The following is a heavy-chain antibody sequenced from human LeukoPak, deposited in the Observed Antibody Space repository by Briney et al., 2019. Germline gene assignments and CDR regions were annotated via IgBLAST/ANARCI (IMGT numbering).Heavy chain of an antibody. Sequence: PGGSLRLSCVAPGFTFSTYSMNWVRQAPGKGLGWISYISSGSGTIHYADSVKGRFTISRDNAKNSLYLQMNSLRAEDTAVYYCARDPAGAGIYYDYWGQGTLVTVSS. CDR1: GFTFSTYS. J-gene: IGHJ4*02. CDR2: ISSGSGTI. V-gene: IGHV3-48*01. D-gene: IGHD6-19*01. CDR3: ARDPAGAGIYYDY.